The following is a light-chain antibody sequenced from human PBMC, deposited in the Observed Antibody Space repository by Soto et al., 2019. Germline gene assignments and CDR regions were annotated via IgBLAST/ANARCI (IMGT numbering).Light chain of an antibody. Sequence: QSVLTQPPSASGTPGQRVTISCSGSSSNIGSNTVNWYQQLPGTAPKLLIYSNNQRPSGVPDRFSGSKSGTSASLAISGLQSEEEADYYCAAWDDSLKGLVFGGGTKLTVL. CDR2: SNN. CDR1: SSNIGSNT. J-gene: IGLJ2*01. V-gene: IGLV1-44*01. CDR3: AAWDDSLKGLV.